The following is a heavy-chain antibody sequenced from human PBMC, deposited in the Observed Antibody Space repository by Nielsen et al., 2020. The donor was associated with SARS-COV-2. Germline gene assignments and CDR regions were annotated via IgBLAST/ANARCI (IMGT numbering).Heavy chain of an antibody. CDR1: GFTFSSYW. Sequence: GESLKISCAASGFTFSSYWMHWVRQAPGKGLVWVSRINSDGSSTSYADSVKGRFTISRDNAKNTLYLQMNSLRAEDTAVYYCAKGKSGSYFTNFDYWGQGTLVTVSS. CDR2: INSDGSST. D-gene: IGHD1-26*01. V-gene: IGHV3-74*01. CDR3: AKGKSGSYFTNFDY. J-gene: IGHJ4*02.